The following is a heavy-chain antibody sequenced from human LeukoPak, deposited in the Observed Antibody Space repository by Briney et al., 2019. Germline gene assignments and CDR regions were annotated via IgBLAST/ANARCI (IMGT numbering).Heavy chain of an antibody. J-gene: IGHJ5*02. CDR3: ARVPGGWFDP. CDR1: GGSISSSRYY. Sequence: SETLSLTCTVSGGSISSSRYYWAWIRQHPGKGLEWIGYIYFSGSTYYNPSLKSRVTISVDTSKNQFSLKLSSVTAADTAVYYCARVPGGWFDPWGQGTLVTVSS. V-gene: IGHV4-31*03. CDR2: IYFSGST. D-gene: IGHD3-10*01.